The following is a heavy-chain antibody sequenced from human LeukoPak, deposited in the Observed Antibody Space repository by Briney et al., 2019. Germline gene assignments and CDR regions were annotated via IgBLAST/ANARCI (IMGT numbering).Heavy chain of an antibody. J-gene: IGHJ4*02. CDR2: IWYDGSNK. D-gene: IGHD6-19*01. Sequence: PGGSLRLSCAASGFTFSSYGMHWVRQAPGKGLEWVAVIWYDGSNKYYADSVKGRFTISRDNSKNTLYLQMNSLRAEDTAVYYCASVQGPNSSGWYVDWGQGTLVTVSS. CDR3: ASVQGPNSSGWYVD. V-gene: IGHV3-33*01. CDR1: GFTFSSYG.